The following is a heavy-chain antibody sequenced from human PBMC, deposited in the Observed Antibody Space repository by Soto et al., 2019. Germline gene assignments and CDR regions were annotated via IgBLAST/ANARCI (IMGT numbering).Heavy chain of an antibody. J-gene: IGHJ4*02. CDR3: ARDCPHYYDSSGYYYAGSLFDY. V-gene: IGHV3-64*01. CDR2: ITSNGGST. D-gene: IGHD3-22*01. CDR1: GFTFSDYA. Sequence: PGGSLRLSCAASGFTFSDYAMHWVRQAPGKGLEYVSAITSNGGSTYYANSVKGRFTISRDNSKNTLYLQMGSLRGDDMAVYYCARDCPHYYDSSGYYYAGSLFDYWGQGTLVTAPQ.